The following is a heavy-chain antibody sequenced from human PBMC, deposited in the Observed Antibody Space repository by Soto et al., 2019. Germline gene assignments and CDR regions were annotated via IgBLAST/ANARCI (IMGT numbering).Heavy chain of an antibody. Sequence: DVQLLESGGGLVQPGGSLRLSCAASGFRVSKYAMIWVRQAPGKGQELVSGITGSGGTIEYAASVHGRFTIFKDTSKNTVYLQMNSLRAEDTAMYYCAKDAIYNDGLWLAAEWGQGTLVTVS. V-gene: IGHV3-23*01. CDR2: ITGSGGTI. CDR3: AKDAIYNDGLWLAAE. D-gene: IGHD2-21*01. J-gene: IGHJ4*02. CDR1: GFRVSKYA.